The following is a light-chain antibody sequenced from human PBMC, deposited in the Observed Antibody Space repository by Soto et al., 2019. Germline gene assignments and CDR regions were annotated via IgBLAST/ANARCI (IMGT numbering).Light chain of an antibody. CDR3: SSSTCTSTLV. J-gene: IGLJ1*01. CDR1: SSAVGGQDC. V-gene: IGLV2-14*01. CDR2: EVR. Sequence: QTALSQLASVSGYHGQSITISCTGTSSAVGGQDCVCCSQKHPVKVPKLIIFEVRDRPSEVSTRFSGSKTGNTATLTISGLQAEDEAEYSCSSSTCTSTLVFGSGTKVTV.